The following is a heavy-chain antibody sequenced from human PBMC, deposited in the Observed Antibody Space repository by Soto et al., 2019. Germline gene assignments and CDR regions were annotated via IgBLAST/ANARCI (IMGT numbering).Heavy chain of an antibody. CDR1: ARYFSGYY. Sequence: QVQLQQWGAGPLKPSETLSLTCAVYARYFSGYYWRWIRQPPGKGLERIGEVKHSGSTNYNPSLKSRGATSVDTANNHCSLKLISVTGADTAVYYCSRYSDYYCCDYWGQGTLVTVFS. V-gene: IGHV4-34*01. CDR2: VKHSGST. J-gene: IGHJ4*02. CDR3: SRYSDYYCCDY. D-gene: IGHD4-17*01.